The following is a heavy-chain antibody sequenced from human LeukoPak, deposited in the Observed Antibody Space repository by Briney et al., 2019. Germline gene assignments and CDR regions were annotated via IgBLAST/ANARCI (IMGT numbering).Heavy chain of an antibody. Sequence: GGSLRLSCAASGFTFSSYSMNWVRQAPGKGLEWVSYISSSSSTIYYADSVKGRFTISRDNAKNSLYLQMNSLRAEDTAVYYCAVLTYQLLDYYFDYWGQGTLVTVSS. CDR3: AVLTYQLLDYYFDY. V-gene: IGHV3-48*01. J-gene: IGHJ4*02. D-gene: IGHD2-2*01. CDR2: ISSSSSTI. CDR1: GFTFSSYS.